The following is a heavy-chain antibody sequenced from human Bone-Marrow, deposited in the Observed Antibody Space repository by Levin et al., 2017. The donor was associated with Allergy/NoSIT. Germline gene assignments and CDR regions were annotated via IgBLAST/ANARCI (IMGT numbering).Heavy chain of an antibody. V-gene: IGHV1-8*01. CDR1: GYTFTSYD. Sequence: GESLKISCKASGYTFTSYDINWVRQATGQGLEWMGWMNPNSGNTGYAQKFQGRVTITADESTSTAYMELSSLRSEDTAVYYCARDRTIFGVYNWFDPWGQGTLVTVSS. CDR3: ARDRTIFGVYNWFDP. J-gene: IGHJ5*02. CDR2: MNPNSGNT. D-gene: IGHD3-3*01.